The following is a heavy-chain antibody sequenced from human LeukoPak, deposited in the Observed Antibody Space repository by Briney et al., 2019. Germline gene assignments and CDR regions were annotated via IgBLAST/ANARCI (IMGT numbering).Heavy chain of an antibody. V-gene: IGHV3-74*03. CDR1: GFTISSYW. D-gene: IGHD3-22*01. Sequence: AGGSLRLSCGATGFTISSYWMHWVRQAPGKGLVWVSRINGDGSSTTYADSVKGRFTISRDNAKNTLYLQMNSLRAEDTAVYYCARDRGYFDNSAYYSTPHYYYGMDVWGQGTTVTVS. J-gene: IGHJ6*02. CDR2: INGDGSST. CDR3: ARDRGYFDNSAYYSTPHYYYGMDV.